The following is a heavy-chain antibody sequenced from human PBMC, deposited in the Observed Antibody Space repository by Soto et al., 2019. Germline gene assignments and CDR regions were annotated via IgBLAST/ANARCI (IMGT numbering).Heavy chain of an antibody. V-gene: IGHV4-59*08. J-gene: IGHJ6*02. D-gene: IGHD3-10*01. CDR2: VHHSWGS. Sequence: QVQLQESGPGLVKPSETLSLSCTVSGGSISSYYWSWFRQSPGKRMEWIGYVHHSWGSSYNPSLQSRVALSLDTSKRQFSLKVTSVTATVTAVYSCARQGFGPLHGLVDVWGQGTTVTVSS. CDR1: GGSISSYY. CDR3: ARQGFGPLHGLVDV.